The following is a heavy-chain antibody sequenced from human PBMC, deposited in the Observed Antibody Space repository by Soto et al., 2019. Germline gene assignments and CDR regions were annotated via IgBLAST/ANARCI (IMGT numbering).Heavy chain of an antibody. V-gene: IGHV2-5*02. J-gene: IGHJ2*01. CDR3: AHLTYYFDSSAYYWYFDL. Sequence: QITLKESGPTLVKPTQTLTLTCTFSGFSLSTSGVGVGWIRQPPGQALEWLALIYWDDDKRYSPSLKSRLTITKHTSKNQVVLTMTNMDPVDTATYYCAHLTYYFDSSAYYWYFDLWGRGTLVTVSS. D-gene: IGHD3-22*01. CDR1: GFSLSTSGVG. CDR2: IYWDDDK.